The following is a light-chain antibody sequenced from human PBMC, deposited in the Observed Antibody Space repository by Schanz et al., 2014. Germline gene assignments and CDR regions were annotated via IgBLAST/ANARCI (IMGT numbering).Light chain of an antibody. V-gene: IGLV1-51*01. CDR2: DYS. CDR1: TSNIGNNY. CDR3: GTWDSSLSAAV. J-gene: IGLJ3*02. Sequence: QSVLTQPPSVSAAPGQKVTISCSGSTSNIGNNYVSWYQQFPGTAPRLLIYDYSKRPSGIPDRFSGSGSGTSATLAITGLQTGDEADYYCGTWDSSLSAAVFGGGTKLTRP.